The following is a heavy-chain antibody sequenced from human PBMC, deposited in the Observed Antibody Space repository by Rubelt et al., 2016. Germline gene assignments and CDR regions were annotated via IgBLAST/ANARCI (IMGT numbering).Heavy chain of an antibody. CDR1: GGSISSYY. Sequence: QVQLQESGPGVVKPSGTLSLTCTVSGGSISSYYWTWVRQPPGKGLEWIGYIYYSGSTNYNPSLKSRVTISVDTSKNQFSLKLGSVTAADTAVYYGASHSGRNRNFDYWGQGPLVTVSS. CDR2: IYYSGST. V-gene: IGHV4-59*08. D-gene: IGHD1-26*01. J-gene: IGHJ4*02. CDR3: ASHSGRNRNFDY.